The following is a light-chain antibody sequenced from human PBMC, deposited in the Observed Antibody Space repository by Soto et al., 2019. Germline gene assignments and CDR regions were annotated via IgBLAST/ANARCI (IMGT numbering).Light chain of an antibody. CDR2: DAF. V-gene: IGKV3-11*01. Sequence: ESVLTQSPATLSLSPGERATLSCRASPSVSNSLAWYQHKPGQAPRLLIYDAFNRATGVPTRFSGSGSGTDFTLTISSLEPEDFAVYYCQQYYNWPPYTFGQGTRLEIK. J-gene: IGKJ5*01. CDR1: PSVSNS. CDR3: QQYYNWPPYT.